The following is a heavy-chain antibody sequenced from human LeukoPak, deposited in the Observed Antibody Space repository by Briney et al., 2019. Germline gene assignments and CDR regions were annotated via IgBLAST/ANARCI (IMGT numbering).Heavy chain of an antibody. J-gene: IGHJ4*02. V-gene: IGHV3-30*02. D-gene: IGHD3-22*01. CDR1: GFTFDDYA. CDR3: AKDYYDSSGYYYLDY. CDR2: IRYDGSNK. Sequence: GGSLRLSCAASGFTFDDYAMHWVRQAPGKGLEWVAFIRYDGSNKYYADSVKGRFTISRDNSKNTLYLQMNSLRAEDTAVYYCAKDYYDSSGYYYLDYWGQGTLVTVSS.